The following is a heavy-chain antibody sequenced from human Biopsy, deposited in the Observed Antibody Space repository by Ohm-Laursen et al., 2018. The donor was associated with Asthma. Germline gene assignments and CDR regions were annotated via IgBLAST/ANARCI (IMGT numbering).Heavy chain of an antibody. CDR1: SGSGGYMRSGNYY. J-gene: IGHJ6*02. D-gene: IGHD6-13*01. V-gene: IGHV4-39*01. CDR3: VRGSSSWHHGPFHYYYGLDV. CDR2: IYYSGTT. Sequence: GTLSLTCSLSSGSGGYMRSGNYYWGWIRQPPGKGLAWIGSIYYSGTTYYNPSLESRVTVSADTSKNHFSLKLPSATAADTAVYYCVRGSSSWHHGPFHYYYGLDVWGQGTTATVSS.